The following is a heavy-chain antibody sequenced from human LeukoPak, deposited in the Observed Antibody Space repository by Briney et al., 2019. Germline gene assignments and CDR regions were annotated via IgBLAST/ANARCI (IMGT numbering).Heavy chain of an antibody. J-gene: IGHJ6*02. CDR3: ARHGITIFGVVADLYGMDV. D-gene: IGHD3-3*01. CDR2: MYYSGRT. Sequence: HPSETLSLTCTVSGGSMSSYYWSWIRQPPGKGLEWIGYMYYSGRTNYNPTLKSRVTTSVDTSKNHFSLKLSSVTAADTAVYFCARHGITIFGVVADLYGMDVWGQGTTVTVSS. V-gene: IGHV4-59*08. CDR1: GGSMSSYY.